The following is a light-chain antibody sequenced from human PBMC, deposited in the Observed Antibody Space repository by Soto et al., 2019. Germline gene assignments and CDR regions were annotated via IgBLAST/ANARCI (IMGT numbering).Light chain of an antibody. CDR2: EGS. J-gene: IGLJ2*01. CDR3: CSYAGSSTWV. CDR1: SSDVGSYNL. Sequence: QSVLTQPASVSGSPGQSITISCTGTSSDVGSYNLVSWYQQYPGKAPKLMIYEGSKRPSGVSNRFSGSKSGNTASLTISGLRAEDEADYYCCSYAGSSTWVFGGGTKLTVL. V-gene: IGLV2-23*01.